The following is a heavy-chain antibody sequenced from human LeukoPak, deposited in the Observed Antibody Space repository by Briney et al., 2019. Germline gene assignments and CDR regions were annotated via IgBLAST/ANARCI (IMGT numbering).Heavy chain of an antibody. D-gene: IGHD4-17*01. J-gene: IGHJ5*02. CDR2: IYYSGST. CDR1: GGSISSGDYY. Sequence: SQTLSPTCTVSGGSISSGDYYWSWIRQPPGKGLEWIGYIYYSGSTYYNPSLKSRVTISVDTSKNQFSLKLSSVTAADTAVYYCARGFDYGVWFDPWGQGTLVTVSS. CDR3: ARGFDYGVWFDP. V-gene: IGHV4-30-4*01.